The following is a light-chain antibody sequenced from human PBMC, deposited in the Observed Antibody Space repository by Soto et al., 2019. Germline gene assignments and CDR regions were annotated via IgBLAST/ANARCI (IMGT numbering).Light chain of an antibody. J-gene: IGKJ1*01. CDR2: KAS. Sequence: DIQMTQSPSTLSASVGDRVTITCRASQSINIWLAWYQQKPGKAPKLLIYKASSLESGVPSRFSGSGSGTEFTLTISSLQPDDVATYYCQQYSSDSTFGQGTKVGIK. CDR3: QQYSSDST. V-gene: IGKV1-5*03. CDR1: QSINIW.